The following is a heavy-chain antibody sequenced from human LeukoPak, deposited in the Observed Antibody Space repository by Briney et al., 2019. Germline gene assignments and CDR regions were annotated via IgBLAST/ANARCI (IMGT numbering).Heavy chain of an antibody. J-gene: IGHJ4*02. CDR3: ARDAPSPAGSWYYFDY. V-gene: IGHV7-4-1*02. CDR1: GYTFTSYA. Sequence: ASVKVSCKASGYTFTSYAMNWVRQAPGQGLEWMGWINTNTGNPTYAQGFTGRFVFSLDTSVSTAYLQISSLKAEDTAVYYCARDAPSPAGSWYYFDYWGQGTLVTVPS. CDR2: INTNTGNP. D-gene: IGHD6-13*01.